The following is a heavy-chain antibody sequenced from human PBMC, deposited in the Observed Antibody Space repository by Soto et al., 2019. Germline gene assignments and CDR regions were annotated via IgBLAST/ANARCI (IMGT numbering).Heavy chain of an antibody. CDR1: GFTIIECS. D-gene: IGHD3-10*02. V-gene: IGHV3-48*02. Sequence: GGSLRLSCEASGFTIIECSMNWVLQAPWKGLEWLAYITIRTGNVLYADSVRGRFTISADNAENSVILQMNSLRDEDSAVYFCVRDRDLYRDMFHADLWGQGTLVTVSS. J-gene: IGHJ4*01. CDR2: ITIRTGNV. CDR3: VRDRDLYRDMFHADL.